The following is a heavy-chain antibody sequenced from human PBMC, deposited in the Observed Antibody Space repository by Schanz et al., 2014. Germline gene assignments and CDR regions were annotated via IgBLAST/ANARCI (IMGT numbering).Heavy chain of an antibody. V-gene: IGHV3-11*06. CDR3: ARDFHGYGPHLDY. J-gene: IGHJ4*02. CDR1: GFTFSDYY. D-gene: IGHD5-12*01. CDR2: VSSSSSYT. Sequence: PGGSLRLSCAASGFTFSDYYMSWIRQAPGKGLEWVSYVSSSSSYTHYADSVKGRFTISRDNSKNTLYLQLNSLRAEDTAVYYCARDFHGYGPHLDYWGQGSLVTVSS.